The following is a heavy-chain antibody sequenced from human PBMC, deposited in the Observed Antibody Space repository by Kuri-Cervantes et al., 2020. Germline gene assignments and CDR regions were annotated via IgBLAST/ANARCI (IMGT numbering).Heavy chain of an antibody. V-gene: IGHV3-30*02. CDR1: GFTFSSYG. CDR3: AKSNWNDLSAVDF. Sequence: GESLKISCAASGFTFSSYGMHWVRQAPGKGLEWVAVIWYDGSNKYYADSVKGRFTISRDNSKNTLFLQMSSLRLEDTAVYYYAKSNWNDLSAVDFWGQGTLVTSPQ. CDR2: IWYDGSNK. J-gene: IGHJ4*02. D-gene: IGHD1-20*01.